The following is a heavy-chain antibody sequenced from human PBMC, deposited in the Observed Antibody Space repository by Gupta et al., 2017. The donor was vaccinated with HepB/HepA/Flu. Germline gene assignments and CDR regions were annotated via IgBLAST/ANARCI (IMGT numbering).Heavy chain of an antibody. D-gene: IGHD2-2*01. CDR3: AKDLGADVVVLPPPIDY. CDR1: GFTFSSYG. Sequence: QVQLVESGGGVVQPGRSLRLSCAASGFTFSSYGMHWVRQAPGKGLEWVAVISYNGSNKYYADSVKGRFTISRDNSKNTLYLQMNSLRAEETAVYYCAKDLGADVVVLPPPIDYWGQGTLVTVSS. J-gene: IGHJ4*02. CDR2: ISYNGSNK. V-gene: IGHV3-30*18.